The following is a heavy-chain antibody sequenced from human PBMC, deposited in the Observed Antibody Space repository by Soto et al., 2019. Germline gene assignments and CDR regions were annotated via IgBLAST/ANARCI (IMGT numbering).Heavy chain of an antibody. CDR1: GFTFSSYS. Sequence: HPGGSLRLSCAASGFTFSSYSMNWVRQAPGKGLEWVSYISSSSSTIYYADSVKGRFTISRDNAKNSLYLQMNSLRDEDTAVYYCALLGVSSYYYYGMDVWGQGTTVTVSS. J-gene: IGHJ6*02. CDR2: ISSSSSTI. V-gene: IGHV3-48*02. CDR3: ALLGVSSYYYYGMDV. D-gene: IGHD3-16*01.